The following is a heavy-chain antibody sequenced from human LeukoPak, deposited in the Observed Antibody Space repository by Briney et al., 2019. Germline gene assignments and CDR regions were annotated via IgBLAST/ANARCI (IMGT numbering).Heavy chain of an antibody. CDR1: GVPFSGYS. V-gene: IGHV4-34*01. D-gene: IGHD5-12*01. J-gene: IGHJ4*02. CDR2: VNHSASA. Sequence: PSETLSLTCAVHGVPFSGYSWDWLRHPPGAGLEWIGEVNHSASANYNPSRKSRVTISVDTAKNQYSLKLSSVTAADTSVYYCARGGYSGYRSRFDYWGQGTLVTVSS. CDR3: ARGGYSGYRSRFDY.